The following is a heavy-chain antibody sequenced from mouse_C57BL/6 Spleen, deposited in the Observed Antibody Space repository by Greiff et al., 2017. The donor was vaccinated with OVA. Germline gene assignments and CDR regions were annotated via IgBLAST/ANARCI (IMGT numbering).Heavy chain of an antibody. CDR1: GYSITSGYY. J-gene: IGHJ2*01. Sequence: VQLKESGPGLVKPSQSLSLTCSVTGYSITSGYYWNWIRQFPGNKLEWMGYISYDGSNNYNPSLKNRISITRDTSKNQFFLKLNSVTTEDTATYYCARALYYFDYWGQGTTLTVSS. CDR2: ISYDGSN. D-gene: IGHD6-1*01. CDR3: ARALYYFDY. V-gene: IGHV3-6*01.